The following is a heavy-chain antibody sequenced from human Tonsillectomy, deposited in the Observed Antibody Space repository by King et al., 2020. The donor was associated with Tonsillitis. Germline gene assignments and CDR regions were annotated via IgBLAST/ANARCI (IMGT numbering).Heavy chain of an antibody. D-gene: IGHD5-12*01. J-gene: IGHJ4*02. V-gene: IGHV3-33*01. CDR2: IWYDGSKK. CDR1: GFTFSSYA. CDR3: ARDWSYSGYPSYYFDY. Sequence: VQLVESGGGVVQPGRSLRLSCAASGFTFSSYAMHWVRQAPGKGLEWVAVIWYDGSKKYYADSVKGRCTISRDNSKKTLYLQMNSLRAEDTAVYYCARDWSYSGYPSYYFDYWGQGTLVTVSS.